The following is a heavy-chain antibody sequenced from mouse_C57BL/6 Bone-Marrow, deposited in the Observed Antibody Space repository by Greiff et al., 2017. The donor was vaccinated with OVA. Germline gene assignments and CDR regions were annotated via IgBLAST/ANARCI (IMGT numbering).Heavy chain of an antibody. Sequence: QVQLQQSGAELVKPGASVKLSCKASGYTFTSYWMQWVKQRPGQGLEWIGEIDPSDSYTNYNQKFKGKATLTVDTSSSTAYMQLSSLTSEDSAVYYCASYGNYVDYWGQGTTLTVSS. J-gene: IGHJ2*01. CDR3: ASYGNYVDY. CDR1: GYTFTSYW. D-gene: IGHD2-1*01. V-gene: IGHV1-50*01. CDR2: IDPSDSYT.